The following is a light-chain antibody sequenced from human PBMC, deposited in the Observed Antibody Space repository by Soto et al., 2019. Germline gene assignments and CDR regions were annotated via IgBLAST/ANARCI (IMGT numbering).Light chain of an antibody. V-gene: IGLV2-14*01. J-gene: IGLJ1*01. CDR1: SSDVGAYNY. CDR3: YSYTPRSTYV. CDR2: HVS. Sequence: PGAGSGCSARSSPNYCTKNSSDVGAYNYVSWYQQHPAKIPKLMIYHVSNRPSGVSDRFSGSKSGNTASLTISGLQAEDEADYYCYSYTPRSTYVFGTGTKVTVL.